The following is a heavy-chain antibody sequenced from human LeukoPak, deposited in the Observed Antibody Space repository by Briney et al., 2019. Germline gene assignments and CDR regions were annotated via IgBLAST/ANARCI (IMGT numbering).Heavy chain of an antibody. D-gene: IGHD3-22*01. V-gene: IGHV1-2*04. CDR2: INPNSGGT. J-gene: IGHJ3*02. CDR1: GYSLTGYH. CDR3: ARTYYYDSSGANDAFDI. Sequence: VASVKVSCKASGYSLTGYHMHWVRQAPGQGLEWMGWINPNSGGTNYAQKFQGWVTMTRDTSISTAYMELSRLRSDDTAVYYCARTYYYDSSGANDAFDIWGQGTMVTVSS.